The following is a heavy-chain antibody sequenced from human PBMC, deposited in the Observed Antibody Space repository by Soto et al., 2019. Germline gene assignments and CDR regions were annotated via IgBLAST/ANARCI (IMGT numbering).Heavy chain of an antibody. J-gene: IGHJ6*02. CDR1: GFTFSSYA. D-gene: IGHD6-19*01. CDR2: ISYDGSNK. Sequence: QVQLVESGGGVVQPGRSLRLSCAASGFTFSSYAMHWVRQAPGKGLEWVAVISYDGSNKYYADSVKGRFTISRDNSKNTLYLQMNSLRAEDTAVYYCARDRPTPGSGWYRYYYYGMDVWGQGTTVTVSS. V-gene: IGHV3-30-3*01. CDR3: ARDRPTPGSGWYRYYYYGMDV.